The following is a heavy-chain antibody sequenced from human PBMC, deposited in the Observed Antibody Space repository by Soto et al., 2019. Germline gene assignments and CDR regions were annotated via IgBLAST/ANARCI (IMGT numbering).Heavy chain of an antibody. Sequence: PGGSLRLSCVASGFILSGYDMHWVRQATGEGLEWVSAIGTAGDPYCSGSVKGRFTISRGNAENSVYLQMNSLRAGDTAVYYCARAGYDSSGYYFYAMDVWGPGTTVTVSS. CDR1: GFILSGYD. D-gene: IGHD3-22*01. CDR3: ARAGYDSSGYYFYAMDV. J-gene: IGHJ6*02. CDR2: IGTAGDP. V-gene: IGHV3-13*05.